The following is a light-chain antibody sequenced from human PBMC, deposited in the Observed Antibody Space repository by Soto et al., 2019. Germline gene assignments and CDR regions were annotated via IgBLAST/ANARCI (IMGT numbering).Light chain of an antibody. J-gene: IGKJ4*01. CDR1: QSISSW. Sequence: DIQMTQSPSTLSASVGDRVTITCRASQSISSWLAWYQQKPGRAPKLLIYKASSLESGVPSRFSGSGSGTEFTLTISSLQPDDFATYYRQQYNSYPLTFGGGTKVEIK. V-gene: IGKV1-5*03. CDR2: KAS. CDR3: QQYNSYPLT.